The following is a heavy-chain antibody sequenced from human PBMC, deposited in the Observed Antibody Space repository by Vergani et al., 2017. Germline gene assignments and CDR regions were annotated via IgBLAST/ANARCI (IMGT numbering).Heavy chain of an antibody. CDR1: GFTFSSYS. V-gene: IGHV3-21*01. Sequence: EVQLVESGGGLVKPGGSLRLSCAASGFTFSSYSMNWVRQAPGKGLEWVSFISSSSSDIYYADSVKGRFTISRDNAKNSLYLQMNSLRAEDTAVYYCAREGSGRIMITFGGVDQAFDIWGQGTMVTVSS. J-gene: IGHJ3*02. CDR2: ISSSSSDI. CDR3: AREGSGRIMITFGGVDQAFDI. D-gene: IGHD3-16*01.